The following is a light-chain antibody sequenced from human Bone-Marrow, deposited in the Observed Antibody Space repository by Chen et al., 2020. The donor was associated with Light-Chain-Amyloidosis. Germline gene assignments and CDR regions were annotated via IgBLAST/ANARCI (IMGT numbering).Light chain of an antibody. CDR3: QAWDSSSALYV. CDR2: QDS. CDR1: KLGDKY. J-gene: IGLJ1*01. V-gene: IGLV3-1*01. Sequence: SYELTQPPSVSVSPGQTASITCSGVKLGDKYACWYQQKPGQSPVLVIYQDSKRPSGIPERFSGSTSGKIATLPISGTQAMDEADYYCQAWDSSSALYVFGTGTKVTV.